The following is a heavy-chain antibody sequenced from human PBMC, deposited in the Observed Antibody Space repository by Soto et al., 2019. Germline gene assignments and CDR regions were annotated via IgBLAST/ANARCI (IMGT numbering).Heavy chain of an antibody. CDR2: INAGNGNT. J-gene: IGHJ6*02. V-gene: IGHV1-3*01. Sequence: ASVKVSCKASGYTFTSYAMHWVRQAPGQRLEWMGWINAGNGNTKYSQKFQGRVTITRDTSASTAYMELSSLRSEDTAVYYCARDLTDPHYYYYGMDVWGQGTTVTVSS. CDR3: ARDLTDPHYYYYGMDV. D-gene: IGHD7-27*01. CDR1: GYTFTSYA.